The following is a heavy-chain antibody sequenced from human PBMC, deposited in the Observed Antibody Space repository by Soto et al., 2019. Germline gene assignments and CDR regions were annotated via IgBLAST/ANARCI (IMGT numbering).Heavy chain of an antibody. D-gene: IGHD3-3*01. CDR3: ARGLGITIFGVAISGYYFDY. V-gene: IGHV1-8*01. CDR2: MNPNSGNT. J-gene: IGHJ4*02. CDR1: GYTFTSYD. Sequence: ASVKVSCKASGYTFTSYDINWVRQATGQGLEWMGWMNPNSGNTGYAQKFQGRVTMTRNTSISTAYMELSSLRSEDTAVYYCARGLGITIFGVAISGYYFDYWGQGTLVTVPQ.